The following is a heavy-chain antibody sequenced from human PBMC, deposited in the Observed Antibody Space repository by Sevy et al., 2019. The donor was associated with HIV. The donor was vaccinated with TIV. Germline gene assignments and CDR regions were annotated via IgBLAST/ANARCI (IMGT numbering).Heavy chain of an antibody. CDR1: GFAFSGST. CDR3: TGGAPYPMDV. CDR2: IRSKAYNFAT. V-gene: IGHV3-73*01. Sequence: GGSLRLSCAASGFAFSGSTVHWVRQASGKGLEWVGRIRSKAYNFATTYAASLKGRFTISRDDSKNTAYLQLIGLKTEDTAVYYCTGGAPYPMDVWGQGTTVTVSS. D-gene: IGHD3-10*01. J-gene: IGHJ6*02.